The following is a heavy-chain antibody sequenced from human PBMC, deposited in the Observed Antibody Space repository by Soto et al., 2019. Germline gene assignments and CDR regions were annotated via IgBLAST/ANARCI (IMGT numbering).Heavy chain of an antibody. CDR1: GGSISSSSYY. V-gene: IGHV4-39*01. J-gene: IGHJ4*02. CDR2: IYYSGRT. Sequence: QLQLQESGPGLVKPLETLSLTCTVSGGSISSSSYYWGWIRQPPGKGLEWIGSIYYSGRTYYNPSLKSRVTISVDTSKNQFSLKLSSVTAADTAVYYCARQYQLGLDYWGQGTLVTVSS. CDR3: ARQYQLGLDY. D-gene: IGHD2-2*01.